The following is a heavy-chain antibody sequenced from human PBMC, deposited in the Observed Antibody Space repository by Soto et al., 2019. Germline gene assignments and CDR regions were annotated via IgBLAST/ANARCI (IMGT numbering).Heavy chain of an antibody. CDR1: GFILSDCV. D-gene: IGHD7-27*01. V-gene: IGHV3-48*01. CDR3: ARDLSWGSNWYYYMDV. Sequence: EVQLVESGGGLVQPGGSLRLSCATSGFILSDCVMNWVRQAPGKGLEWVSYISSSSSVIDYADCVKGRFTVSRDNARNSLYLQMNSLRAEDTAVYYCARDLSWGSNWYYYMDVWGKGTTVTVSS. CDR2: ISSSSSVI. J-gene: IGHJ6*03.